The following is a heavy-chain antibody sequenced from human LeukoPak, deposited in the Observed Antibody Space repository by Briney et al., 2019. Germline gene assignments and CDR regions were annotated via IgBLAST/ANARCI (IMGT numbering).Heavy chain of an antibody. CDR3: ARNRGYGGYDSDY. J-gene: IGHJ4*02. CDR1: GFSFSDYY. CDR2: ISSSGTTI. V-gene: IGHV3-11*01. D-gene: IGHD5-12*01. Sequence: PGGSLRLSCAASGFSFSDYYTSWIRRAPGKGLEWVSYISSSGTTIYYADSVKGRFTISRDNAKNSLYLQMNSLRAEDTAVYYCARNRGYGGYDSDYWGQGTLVTVSS.